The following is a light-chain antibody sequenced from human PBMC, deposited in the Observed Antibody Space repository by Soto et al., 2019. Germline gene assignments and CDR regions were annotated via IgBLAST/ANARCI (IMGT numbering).Light chain of an antibody. V-gene: IGKV1-5*01. J-gene: IGKJ1*01. Sequence: DIQMTQSPSTLSASVGDRVTITCRASQNIEGWLAWYQQKPGKAPKLLLYDVSSLESGVPSRFSGSGSGTEFILTINGLQPDGFATYFCQQFKSGTWTFGQGTKVEVK. CDR2: DVS. CDR1: QNIEGW. CDR3: QQFKSGTWT.